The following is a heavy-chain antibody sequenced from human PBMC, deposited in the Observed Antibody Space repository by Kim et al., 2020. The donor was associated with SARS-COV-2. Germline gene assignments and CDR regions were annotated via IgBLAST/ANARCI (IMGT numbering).Heavy chain of an antibody. CDR3: ARGRRARKQQLVQGYYYGMDV. CDR2: INHSGST. D-gene: IGHD6-13*01. Sequence: SETLSLTCAVYGGSFSGYYWSWIRQPPGKGLEWIGEINHSGSTNYNPSLKSRVTISVDTSKNQFSLKLSSVTAADTAVYYCARGRRARKQQLVQGYYYGMDVWGQGTTVTVSS. V-gene: IGHV4-34*01. CDR1: GGSFSGYY. J-gene: IGHJ6*02.